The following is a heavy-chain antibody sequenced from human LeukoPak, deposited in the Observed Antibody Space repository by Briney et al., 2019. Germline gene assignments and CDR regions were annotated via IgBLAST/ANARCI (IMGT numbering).Heavy chain of an antibody. CDR3: AREGYYYDSSGPNWFDP. Sequence: SQTLSLTCAISGDRVASNSAAWNWIRQSPSRGLEWLGRTYYRSKWYNDYAVSVKSRITINPDTSKNQFSLQLNSVTPEDTAVYYCAREGYYYDSSGPNWFDPWGQGTLVTVSS. D-gene: IGHD3-22*01. J-gene: IGHJ5*02. V-gene: IGHV6-1*01. CDR2: TYYRSKWYN. CDR1: GDRVASNSAA.